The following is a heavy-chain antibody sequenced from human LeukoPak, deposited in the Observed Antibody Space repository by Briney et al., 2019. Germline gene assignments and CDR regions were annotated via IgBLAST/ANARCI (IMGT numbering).Heavy chain of an antibody. CDR3: ARALITFGGVIVISSYYFDY. CDR1: GGSISSGGYY. J-gene: IGHJ4*02. V-gene: IGHV4-31*03. D-gene: IGHD3-16*02. CDR2: IYYSGST. Sequence: PSETLSLTCTVSGGSISSGGYYWSWIRQHPGKGLEWIGYIYYSGSTYYNPSLKSRVTISVGTSKNQFSLKLSSVTAADTAVYYCARALITFGGVIVISSYYFDYWGQGTLVTVSS.